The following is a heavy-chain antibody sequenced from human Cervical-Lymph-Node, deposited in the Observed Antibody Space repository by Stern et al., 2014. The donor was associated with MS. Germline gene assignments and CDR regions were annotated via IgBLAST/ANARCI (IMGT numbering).Heavy chain of an antibody. CDR2: IYPGDSDT. Sequence: EVQLVESGAEVKKPGESLKISCKGSGYSFTANWIAWVRQMPGKGLEWMGIIYPGDSDTRSSPSFQGQVTISADKSISTAYLQWSSLKASDTAMYYCARDYGDYAFDYGGQGTLVTVSS. D-gene: IGHD4-17*01. CDR1: GYSFTANW. J-gene: IGHJ4*02. V-gene: IGHV5-51*01. CDR3: ARDYGDYAFDY.